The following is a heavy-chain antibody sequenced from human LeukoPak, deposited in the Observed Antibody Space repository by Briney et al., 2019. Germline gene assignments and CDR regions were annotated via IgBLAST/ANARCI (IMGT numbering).Heavy chain of an antibody. V-gene: IGHV3-49*03. Sequence: GGSLRLSCTASGFSFGDDAWSWFRQAPGKGLEFVCFIRKKGYGETTDYAASVRGRFTISRDDAKSIAYLQMNSLEIEDTALYYCSRGLHDYGDSNYYFDQWGRGTQVTVSS. J-gene: IGHJ4*02. D-gene: IGHD4-17*01. CDR1: GFSFGDDA. CDR2: IRKKGYGETT. CDR3: SRGLHDYGDSNYYFDQ.